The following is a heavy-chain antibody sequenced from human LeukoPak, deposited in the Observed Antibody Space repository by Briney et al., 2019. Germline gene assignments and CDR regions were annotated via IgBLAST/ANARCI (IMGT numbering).Heavy chain of an antibody. Sequence: SETLSLTCAVYGGSFSGYYWSWIRQPPGKGLEWIGEINHSGSTNYNPSLKSRVTISVDTSKNQFSLKLSSVTAADTAVYYCARGLKGIAAAGVHPFARNWFDPWGQGTLVTVSS. D-gene: IGHD6-13*01. J-gene: IGHJ5*02. CDR3: ARGLKGIAAAGVHPFARNWFDP. V-gene: IGHV4-34*01. CDR1: GGSFSGYY. CDR2: INHSGST.